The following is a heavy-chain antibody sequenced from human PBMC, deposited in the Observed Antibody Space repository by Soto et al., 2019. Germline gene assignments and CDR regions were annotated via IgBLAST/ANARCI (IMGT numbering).Heavy chain of an antibody. CDR3: ARPFRYSSDAFDI. J-gene: IGHJ3*02. CDR1: GYSFTSYW. V-gene: IGHV5-10-1*01. D-gene: IGHD6-13*01. Sequence: PGESLKISCKGSGYSFTSYWISWVRQMPGEGLEWMGRIDPSDSYTNYSPSFQGHVTISADKSISTAYLQWSSLKASDTAMYYCARPFRYSSDAFDIWGQGTMVTVSS. CDR2: IDPSDSYT.